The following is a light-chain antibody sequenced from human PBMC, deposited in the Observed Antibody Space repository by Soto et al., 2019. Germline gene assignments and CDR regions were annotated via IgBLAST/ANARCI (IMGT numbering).Light chain of an antibody. J-gene: IGKJ5*01. CDR1: QSIGGS. CDR2: SAS. Sequence: EIEMTQSPSSLSASVGDRATITCRASQSIGGSLTWYQQKPGRAPKFLIFSASSSQSGVPPRFSASGFGTDFTLTISSLQPEDFATYYCQQSYTSLITFGRGTSLEIK. CDR3: QQSYTSLIT. V-gene: IGKV1-39*01.